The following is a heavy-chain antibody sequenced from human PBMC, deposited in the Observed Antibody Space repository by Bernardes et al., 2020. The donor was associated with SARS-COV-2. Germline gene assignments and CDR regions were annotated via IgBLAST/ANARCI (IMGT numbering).Heavy chain of an antibody. J-gene: IGHJ5*02. Sequence: AAVKVSCKASGYTFTSYGISWVRQAPGNGLEWMGWISAYYGTTDYAEKFQGRVTMTTDTSTSTAYMELRSLRSDDTAVYFCATGVDYGYGLGWFDPWGQGTLVIGSA. CDR2: ISAYYGTT. V-gene: IGHV1-18*01. CDR3: ATGVDYGYGLGWFDP. CDR1: GYTFTSYG. D-gene: IGHD5-18*01.